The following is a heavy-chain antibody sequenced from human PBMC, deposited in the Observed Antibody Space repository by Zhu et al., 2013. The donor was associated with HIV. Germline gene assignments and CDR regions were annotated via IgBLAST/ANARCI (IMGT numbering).Heavy chain of an antibody. CDR3: ASEMWGTYYFDY. CDR2: LYSGGSGT. CDR1: GYTFTSNH. Sequence: QVQLVQSGAEVKKPGASVKVSCQASGYTFTSNHLHWLRQAPGQGLEWMGVLYSGGSGTNHAQKFQGRVIMTRDTSTSTVDVELTSLTSDDTAVYYCASEMWGTYYFDYWGQGTLVTVSA. V-gene: IGHV1-46*01. D-gene: IGHD7-27*01. J-gene: IGHJ4*02.